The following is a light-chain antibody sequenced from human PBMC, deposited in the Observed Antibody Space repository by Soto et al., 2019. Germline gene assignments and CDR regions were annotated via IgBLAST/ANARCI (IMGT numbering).Light chain of an antibody. V-gene: IGKV3-20*01. Sequence: EIGFTQSPCTVSVSPGERATLSCRASQSLSNSELAWYQQKPGQAPRLLIYGASSRATGIPDRFSGSGSGTDFTLTISRLEPEDSAVYYCQPYGSTITFGQGTRLEIK. CDR2: GAS. CDR3: QPYGSTIT. J-gene: IGKJ5*01. CDR1: QSLSNSE.